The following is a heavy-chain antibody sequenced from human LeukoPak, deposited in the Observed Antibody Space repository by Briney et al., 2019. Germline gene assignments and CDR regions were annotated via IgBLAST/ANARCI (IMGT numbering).Heavy chain of an antibody. CDR2: IRSKANSYAT. CDR3: TRQTLTGYPDY. D-gene: IGHD3-9*01. CDR1: GFTFSGSA. V-gene: IGHV3-73*01. Sequence: GGSLRLSCAASGFTFSGSAMHWVRQASGKGLEWVGRIRSKANSYATAYAASVRGRFTISRDDSKNTAYLQMNSLKTEATAVYYCTRQTLTGYPDYWGQGTLVTVSS. J-gene: IGHJ4*02.